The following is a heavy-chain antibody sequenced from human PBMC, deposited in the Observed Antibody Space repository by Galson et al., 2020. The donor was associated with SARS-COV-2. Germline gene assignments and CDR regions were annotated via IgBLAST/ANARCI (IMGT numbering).Heavy chain of an antibody. CDR1: GITFSSYA. CDR3: AKDRDLLVTFLAWDY. J-gene: IGHJ4*02. CDR2: ISGSGGST. V-gene: IGHV3-23*01. Sequence: WASLRLSCAASGITFSSYAMRWVRQAPGQGLERVSAISGSGGSTYYADSVNGRFTISRDNSKNTLYLQMNSLRAEDTAVYYCAKDRDLLVTFLAWDYWGQGTLVTVSS. D-gene: IGHD3-3*01.